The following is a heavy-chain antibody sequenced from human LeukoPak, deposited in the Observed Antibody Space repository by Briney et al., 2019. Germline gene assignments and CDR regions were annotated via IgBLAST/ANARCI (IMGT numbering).Heavy chain of an antibody. CDR1: NDSFSFYH. Sequence: SETLSLTCTVSNDSFSFYHWTWIRQPAGKGLEWIGRIYTSGSTNYNPSLKSRVTMSVDTSKNQFSLKLSSVTAADTAVYYCARVKEAFYYYYMDVWGKGTTVTISS. V-gene: IGHV4-4*07. J-gene: IGHJ6*03. CDR2: IYTSGST. CDR3: ARVKEAFYYYYMDV.